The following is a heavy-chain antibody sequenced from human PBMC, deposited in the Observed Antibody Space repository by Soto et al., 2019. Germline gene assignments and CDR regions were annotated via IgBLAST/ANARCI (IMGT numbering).Heavy chain of an antibody. CDR3: ARDRAFTMFRGVIDF. J-gene: IGHJ4*02. D-gene: IGHD3-10*01. CDR1: GYTFTSYG. CDR2: SSAYNGNT. V-gene: IGHV1-18*01. Sequence: ASVKVSCKASGYTFTSYGISWVRQAPGQGLEWMGWSSAYNGNTNYAQKLQGRVTMTRDTSTSTAYMELRSLRSVDTAVYYCARDRAFTMFRGVIDFWGQGTMVTVSS.